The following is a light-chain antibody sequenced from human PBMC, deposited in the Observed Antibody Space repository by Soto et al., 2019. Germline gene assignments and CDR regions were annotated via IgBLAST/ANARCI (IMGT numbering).Light chain of an antibody. CDR2: DAS. V-gene: IGKV3-15*01. Sequence: EIVMTQSPATLSASPGEGATLSCKAGQNVYNNLAWYQQRPGQPPRLLIYDASTRATGISARFSGSGCATEFTLPLSSMQPEAPAVSSCQQCRTWPPTFRRGTTVDIK. CDR1: QNVYNN. CDR3: QQCRTWPPT. J-gene: IGKJ4*01.